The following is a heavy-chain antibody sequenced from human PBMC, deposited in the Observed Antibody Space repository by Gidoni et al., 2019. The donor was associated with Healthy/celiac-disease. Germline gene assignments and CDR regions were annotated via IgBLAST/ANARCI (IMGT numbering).Heavy chain of an antibody. D-gene: IGHD3-22*01. V-gene: IGHV4-34*01. J-gene: IGHJ3*02. CDR3: ARAGETAPPNYYDSSGTDAFDI. CDR1: GGSFSCYY. Sequence: QVQLQPLGAGLLKPSETLSLPCAVSGGSFSCYYWLLIRQPPGKGLEWIGEINHSGSTNYNPSLKSRVTISVDTSKNQFSLKLSAVTAADTAVYYCARAGETAPPNYYDSSGTDAFDIWGQGTMVTVSS. CDR2: INHSGST.